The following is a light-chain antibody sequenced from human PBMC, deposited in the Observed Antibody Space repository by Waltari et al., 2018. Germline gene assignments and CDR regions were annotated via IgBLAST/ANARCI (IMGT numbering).Light chain of an antibody. CDR2: AAS. CDR3: QQYSSSLYP. CDR1: QSVSSDY. Sequence: EIVLTQSPGTLSLSPGERATLSCRASQSVSSDYLAWYQQKPGQAPRLLLSAASRRATGIPDRFRGRGSGTPFPLTLRRLEPEDFAVYYWQQYSSSLYPFGQGTKVEI. J-gene: IGKJ2*01. V-gene: IGKV3-20*01.